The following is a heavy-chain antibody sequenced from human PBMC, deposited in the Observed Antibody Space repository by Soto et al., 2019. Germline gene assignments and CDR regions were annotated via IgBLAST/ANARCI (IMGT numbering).Heavy chain of an antibody. Sequence: ASVKVSCKASGYTFTSYGISWVRQAPGQGLEWMGWISAYNGNTNYAQKLQGRVTMTTDTSTSTAYMELRSLRSDDTAVYYCARDGYCSGGSCYSIGWFDPWGQGTLVTVSS. D-gene: IGHD2-15*01. V-gene: IGHV1-18*01. CDR3: ARDGYCSGGSCYSIGWFDP. CDR2: ISAYNGNT. J-gene: IGHJ5*02. CDR1: GYTFTSYG.